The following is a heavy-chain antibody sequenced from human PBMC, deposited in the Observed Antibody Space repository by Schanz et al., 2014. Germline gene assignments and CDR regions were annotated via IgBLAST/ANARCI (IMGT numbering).Heavy chain of an antibody. V-gene: IGHV3-23*01. CDR3: AKGRFGELSAFDI. J-gene: IGHJ3*02. D-gene: IGHD3-10*01. Sequence: EVHLLESGGGLVPPGGSLRLSCAASGFNFSDYAMCWVRQIPGKGLEWVSAISGSGGSTYYADSVKGRFTISRDNAKNTLYLQMNTLRAEDTAVYYCAKGRFGELSAFDIWGQGTMGTVSS. CDR1: GFNFSDYA. CDR2: ISGSGGST.